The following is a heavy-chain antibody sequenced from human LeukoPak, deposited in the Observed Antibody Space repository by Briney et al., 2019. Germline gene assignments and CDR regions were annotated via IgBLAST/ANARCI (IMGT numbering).Heavy chain of an antibody. CDR2: IGGKRTNT. D-gene: IGHD6-6*01. J-gene: IGHJ5*02. Sequence: GESLRLACAVSGFTFSSYAMICVRRAPGRGLEGGSDIGGKRTNTKYADSVKARLTSSRDNSKNPLYLQMHSLRDADRAVYYCARVWDSSSSRAMWFDPWGEGTLVTVSP. CDR1: GFTFSSYA. CDR3: ARVWDSSSSRAMWFDP. V-gene: IGHV3-23*01.